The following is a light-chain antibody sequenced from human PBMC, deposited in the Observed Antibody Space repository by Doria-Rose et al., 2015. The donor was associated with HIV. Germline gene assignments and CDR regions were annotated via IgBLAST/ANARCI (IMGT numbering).Light chain of an antibody. CDR3: HQYGTSWT. CDR1: QSISSTY. V-gene: IGKV3-20*01. Sequence: EIVMTQSPGTLSLSPGERATLSCRASQSISSTYLAWYQQEPGQAPSLLIYDGSTRATGIPDRFSASGSGTDFTLTINRLEPEDFALYYCHQYGTSWTFGQGTKVEI. J-gene: IGKJ1*01. CDR2: DGS.